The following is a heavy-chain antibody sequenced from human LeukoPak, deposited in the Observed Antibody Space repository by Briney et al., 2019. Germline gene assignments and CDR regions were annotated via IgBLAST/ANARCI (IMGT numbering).Heavy chain of an antibody. CDR1: GGSISSYY. D-gene: IGHD1/OR15-1a*01. J-gene: IGHJ4*02. CDR2: IYYSGST. V-gene: IGHV4-59*01. Sequence: SETLSLTCTVSGGSISSYYWSWIRQPPGKGLEWIGYIYYSGSTNYNPSLKSRVTISVDTSKNQFSLKLSSVSAADTAVYYCAGESNIHYYFDYWGQGTLVTVSS. CDR3: AGESNIHYYFDY.